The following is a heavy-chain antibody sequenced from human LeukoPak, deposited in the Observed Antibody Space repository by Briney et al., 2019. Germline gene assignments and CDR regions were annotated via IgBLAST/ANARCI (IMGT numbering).Heavy chain of an antibody. V-gene: IGHV3-7*01. CDR2: IKQDGSEK. J-gene: IGHJ5*02. CDR1: GFTFSSYW. Sequence: GGSLRLSCAASGFTFSSYWMSWVRQAPGKGLEWVANIKQDGSEKYYVDSVKGRFTISRDNAKNSLYLQMNSLRAEDTAMYYCQFGSGSYYNIPDNWFDPWGQGTLVTVSS. D-gene: IGHD3-10*01. CDR3: QFGSGSYYNIPDNWFDP.